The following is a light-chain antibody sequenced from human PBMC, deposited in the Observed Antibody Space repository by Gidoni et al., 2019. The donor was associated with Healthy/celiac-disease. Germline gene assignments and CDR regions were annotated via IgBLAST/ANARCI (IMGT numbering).Light chain of an antibody. V-gene: IGKV3-20*01. CDR1: QSVSSSY. Sequence: EIVLTQSPGTLSLSPGERATFSCRASQSVSSSYLAWYQQKPGQAPRLLIYGASSRATGIPDRFSGSGSGTDFTLTISRLEPEDFAVYYCQQYGSSPPYTCGQGTKLEIK. CDR2: GAS. CDR3: QQYGSSPPYT. J-gene: IGKJ2*01.